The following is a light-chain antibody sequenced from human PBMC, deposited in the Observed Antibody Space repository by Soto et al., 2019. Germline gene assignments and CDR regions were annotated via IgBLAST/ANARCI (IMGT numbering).Light chain of an antibody. J-gene: IGLJ2*01. CDR3: CSYAGRSSVV. Sequence: QSVLTQPASVSGSPGQSITISCTGTSSDVGSYNLVSWYQQHPGKAPKLIIYEGSKRPSGVSNRFSGSKSGNTASLTISGLQAEDEADYYCCSYAGRSSVVFGGGTKLTVL. V-gene: IGLV2-23*01. CDR2: EGS. CDR1: SSDVGSYNL.